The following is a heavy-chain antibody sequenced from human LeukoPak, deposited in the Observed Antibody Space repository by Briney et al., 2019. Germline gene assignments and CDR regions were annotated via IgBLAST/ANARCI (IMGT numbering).Heavy chain of an antibody. J-gene: IGHJ4*02. Sequence: AASVTVSCTTSGYIFVDYFLHWVRQAPGQGLEWMGLIYANGGGKKYAHMFQGRVTITRDVSTRTVYMELSGLTSEDTALYCGARGRAVGEVPLPDYRGRGTLVTVSS. CDR1: GYIFVDYF. V-gene: IGHV1-46*01. CDR3: ARGRAVGEVPLPDY. D-gene: IGHD1-26*01. CDR2: IYANGGGK.